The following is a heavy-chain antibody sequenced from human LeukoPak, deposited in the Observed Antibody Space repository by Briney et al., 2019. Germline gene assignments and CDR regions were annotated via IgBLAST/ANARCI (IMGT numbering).Heavy chain of an antibody. CDR3: AKDLLYGDYPSSGMDV. Sequence: GRSLRLSCAASGFTFSSYGMHWVRQAPGKGLEWVAVISYDGGNKYYADSVKGRFTISRDNSKNTLYLQMNSLRAEDTAVYYCAKDLLYGDYPSSGMDVWGQGTTVTVSS. CDR2: ISYDGGNK. CDR1: GFTFSSYG. D-gene: IGHD4-17*01. V-gene: IGHV3-30*18. J-gene: IGHJ6*02.